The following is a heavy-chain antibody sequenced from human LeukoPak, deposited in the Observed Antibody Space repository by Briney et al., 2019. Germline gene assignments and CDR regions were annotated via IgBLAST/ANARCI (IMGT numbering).Heavy chain of an antibody. CDR3: ARWVGWLVYEGAFDI. Sequence: ASVKVSCKASGYTFTSYGISWVRQAPGQGLEWMGWISAYNGNTNYAQRLQGRVTMTTDTSTSTAYMELRSLRSDDTAVYYCARWVGWLVYEGAFDIWGQGTMVTVSS. V-gene: IGHV1-18*01. J-gene: IGHJ3*02. CDR1: GYTFTSYG. D-gene: IGHD6-19*01. CDR2: ISAYNGNT.